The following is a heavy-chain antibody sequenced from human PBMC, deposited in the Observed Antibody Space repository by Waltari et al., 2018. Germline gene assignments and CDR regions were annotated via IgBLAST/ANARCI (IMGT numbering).Heavy chain of an antibody. CDR3: ARGRRGYSYGFDY. CDR2: IYSGGST. Sequence: EVQLVESGGGLIQPGGSLRLSCAASGFPVSSNYMSWVRQAPGKGLEWVSVIYSGGSTYYADSVKGRFTISRDNSKNTLYLQMNSLRAEDTAVYYCARGRRGYSYGFDYWGQGTLVTVSS. V-gene: IGHV3-53*01. D-gene: IGHD5-18*01. J-gene: IGHJ4*02. CDR1: GFPVSSNY.